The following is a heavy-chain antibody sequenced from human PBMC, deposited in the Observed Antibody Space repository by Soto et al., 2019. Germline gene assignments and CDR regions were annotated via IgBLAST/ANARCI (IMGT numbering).Heavy chain of an antibody. CDR1: GFSFRSYA. Sequence: PGGSLRLSCVASGFSFRSYAMSWVRQAPGKGLEWVSAISGGGGSTYYVDSVKGRFTISRDNSKNTLYLQMNSLRAEDTAVYYCARVVVVIPPGYYYAMDVWGQGTTVTVSS. CDR3: ARVVVVIPPGYYYAMDV. D-gene: IGHD3-22*01. CDR2: ISGGGGST. V-gene: IGHV3-23*01. J-gene: IGHJ6*02.